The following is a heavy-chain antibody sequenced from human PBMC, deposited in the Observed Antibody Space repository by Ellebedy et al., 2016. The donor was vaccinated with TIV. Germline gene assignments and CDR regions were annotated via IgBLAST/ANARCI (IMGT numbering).Heavy chain of an antibody. CDR3: ARHPEAFYYYYYGMDV. J-gene: IGHJ6*02. V-gene: IGHV1-69*13. Sequence: AASVKVSCKASGGTFSSYAISWVRQAPGQGLEWMGGIIPIFGTATYAQKFQGRVTITADESTSTAYMELSSLRSEDTAVYYCARHPEAFYYYYYGMDVWGQGTTVTVSS. CDR2: IIPIFGTA. CDR1: GGTFSSYA.